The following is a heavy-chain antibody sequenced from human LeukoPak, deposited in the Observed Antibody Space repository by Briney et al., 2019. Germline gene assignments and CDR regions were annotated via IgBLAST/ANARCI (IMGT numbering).Heavy chain of an antibody. D-gene: IGHD6-19*01. V-gene: IGHV3-23*01. Sequence: SGGSLRLSCAASGFTFSSYAMSWVRQAPGKGLEWVSAISGSGGSTYYADSVKGRFTISRDNSKNTLYLQMNSLRAEDTAVYYCARGYGSDWYVLYWGQGTLVTVSS. J-gene: IGHJ4*02. CDR1: GFTFSSYA. CDR3: ARGYGSDWYVLY. CDR2: ISGSGGST.